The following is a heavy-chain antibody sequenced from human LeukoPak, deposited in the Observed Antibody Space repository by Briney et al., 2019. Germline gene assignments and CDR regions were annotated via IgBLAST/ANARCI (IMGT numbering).Heavy chain of an antibody. D-gene: IGHD6-19*01. J-gene: IGHJ5*02. CDR1: GLHFSSTA. V-gene: IGHV3-23*01. CDR2: ISHDGMNA. Sequence: GGSLRLSCAASGLHFSSTAMSLVRQAPGKGLECVSAISHDGMNAYYADSVKGRFTISRDNSKKTVSLEMSSLTAADTGVYYCAKDGAQYSSGPECDPRGQGALVTVSS. CDR3: AKDGAQYSSGPECDP.